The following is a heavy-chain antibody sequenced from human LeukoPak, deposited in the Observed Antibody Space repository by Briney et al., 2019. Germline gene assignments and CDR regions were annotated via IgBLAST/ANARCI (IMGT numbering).Heavy chain of an antibody. CDR2: IYYSGST. D-gene: IGHD4-11*01. J-gene: IGHJ6*02. CDR3: ARDNYGKNYYYYGMDV. Sequence: NPSETLSLTCTVSGGSISSSSYYWGWIRQPPGKGLEWIGSIYYSGSTYYNPSLKSRVTISVDTSKNQFSLKLSSVTAADTAVYYCARDNYGKNYYYYGMDVWGQGTTVTVSS. CDR1: GGSISSSSYY. V-gene: IGHV4-39*07.